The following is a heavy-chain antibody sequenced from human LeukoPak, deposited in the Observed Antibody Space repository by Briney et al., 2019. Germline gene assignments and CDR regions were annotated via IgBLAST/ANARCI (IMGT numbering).Heavy chain of an antibody. CDR3: ARDRLPAAMRQGYNWFDP. CDR2: INPNSGGT. J-gene: IGHJ5*02. CDR1: GYTFTGYY. D-gene: IGHD2-2*01. V-gene: IGHV1-2*02. Sequence: GASVKVSCKASGYTFTGYYMHWVRQAPGQGLEWMGWINPNSGGTNYAQKFQGRVTMTRDTSISTAYMELSRLRSVDTAVYYCARDRLPAAMRQGYNWFDPWGQGTLVTVSS.